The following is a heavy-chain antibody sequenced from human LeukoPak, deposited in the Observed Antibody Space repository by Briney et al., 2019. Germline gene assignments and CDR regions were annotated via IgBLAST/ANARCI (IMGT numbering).Heavy chain of an antibody. CDR3: AIDSIRGYNASERGDY. J-gene: IGHJ4*02. D-gene: IGHD5-12*01. Sequence: GGSLRLSCAASGFTFSSYAMSWVRQAPGKGLEWVSAISGSAPTTYYAGSVKGRFTISRDNSKNTLYLQMNSLRAEDTAVYYCAIDSIRGYNASERGDYWGQGTLVSVSS. CDR1: GFTFSSYA. V-gene: IGHV3-23*01. CDR2: ISGSAPTT.